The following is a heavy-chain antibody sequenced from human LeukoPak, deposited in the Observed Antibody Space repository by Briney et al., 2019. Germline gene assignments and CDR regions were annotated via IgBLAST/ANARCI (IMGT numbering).Heavy chain of an antibody. D-gene: IGHD4-17*01. Sequence: ASVKFSCKASGYTFTSYAMNWVRQAPGQRLEWMGWINAGNGNTKYSQKFQGRVTITRDTSASTAYMELSSLRPEDTAVYYCARDLVMGLVTTPWFDPWGQGTLVTVSS. J-gene: IGHJ5*02. CDR1: GYTFTSYA. CDR3: ARDLVMGLVTTPWFDP. CDR2: INAGNGNT. V-gene: IGHV1-3*01.